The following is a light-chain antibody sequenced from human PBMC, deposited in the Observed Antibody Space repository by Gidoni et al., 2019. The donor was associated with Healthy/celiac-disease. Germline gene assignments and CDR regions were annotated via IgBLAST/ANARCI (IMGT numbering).Light chain of an antibody. J-gene: IGKJ1*01. CDR2: GAS. CDR1: QSVNSN. Sequence: EIVMTQSPATLSVSPGERATLSCRASQSVNSNLAWYQQKPGQAPRLLIYGASTRATGIPARVSGSGSGTEFTLTISSLQSEDFAVYYCQQYNNWQTFGQGTKVEIK. CDR3: QQYNNWQT. V-gene: IGKV3-15*01.